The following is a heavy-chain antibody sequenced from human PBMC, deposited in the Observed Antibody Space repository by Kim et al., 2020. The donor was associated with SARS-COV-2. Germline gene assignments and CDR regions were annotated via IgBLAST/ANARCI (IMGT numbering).Heavy chain of an antibody. J-gene: IGHJ4*02. V-gene: IGHV3-30*04. D-gene: IGHD2-15*01. CDR1: GFTFSSYA. CDR3: ARGGEDIVVVVAATPWDYFDY. CDR2: ILYDGSNK. Sequence: GGSLRLSCAASGFTFSSYAMHWVRQAPGKGLEWVAVILYDGSNKDYADSVKGRFTLSRDNSKNTLYLQMNSLRAEDTAVYYCARGGEDIVVVVAATPWDYFDYWGQGTLVTVS.